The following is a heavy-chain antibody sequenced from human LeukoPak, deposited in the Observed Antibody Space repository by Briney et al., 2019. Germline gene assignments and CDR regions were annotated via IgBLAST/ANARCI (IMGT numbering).Heavy chain of an antibody. Sequence: ASVKVSCKASGGTFSSYAISWVRQAPGQGLEWMGRIIPIFGTANYAQKFQGRVTMTRNTSISTAYMELSSLRSEDTAVYYCARARWQSYYYDSRAFDIWGQGTMVTVSS. CDR3: ARARWQSYYYDSRAFDI. CDR2: IIPIFGTA. D-gene: IGHD3-22*01. CDR1: GGTFSSYA. J-gene: IGHJ3*02. V-gene: IGHV1-69*05.